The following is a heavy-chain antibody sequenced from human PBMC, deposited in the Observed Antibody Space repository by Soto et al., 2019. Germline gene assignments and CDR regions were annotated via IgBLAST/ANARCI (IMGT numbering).Heavy chain of an antibody. D-gene: IGHD5-18*01. V-gene: IGHV4-30-4*01. CDR3: ARALIQLWPHYYYGMDV. Sequence: PSETLSLTCTVSGGSISSGDYYWSWIRQSPGKGLEWIGYIYYSGTTYYNPSLKSRVTISVDTSENQFSLKLSSVTAADTAVYYCARALIQLWPHYYYGMDVWGQGTTVTVSS. J-gene: IGHJ6*02. CDR2: IYYSGTT. CDR1: GGSISSGDYY.